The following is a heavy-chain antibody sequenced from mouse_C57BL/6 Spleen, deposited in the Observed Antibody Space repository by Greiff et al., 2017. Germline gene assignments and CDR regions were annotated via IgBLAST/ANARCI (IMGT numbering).Heavy chain of an antibody. J-gene: IGHJ3*01. CDR2: IDPSDSET. V-gene: IGHV1-52*01. Sequence: QVQLQQPGAELVRPGSSVKLSCKASGYTFNSYWMHWVKQRPIQGLEWIGNIDPSDSETHYNQKFKDKATLTVDKSSSTAYMQLSSLTSEDSAVYYCATGAPGTWAYWGQGTLVTVSA. CDR1: GYTFNSYW. D-gene: IGHD4-1*01. CDR3: ATGAPGTWAY.